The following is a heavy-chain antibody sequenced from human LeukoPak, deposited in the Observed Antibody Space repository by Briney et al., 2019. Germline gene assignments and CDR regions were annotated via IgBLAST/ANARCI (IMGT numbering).Heavy chain of an antibody. D-gene: IGHD3-10*01. Sequence: ASVKVSCKASGYTFTSYGISWVRQAPGQGGEWMGWISAYNGNTNYAQKLQGRVTMTTDTSTSTAYMELRSLRSDDTAVYYCARDQGYYGSGTVDYWGQGTLVTVSS. CDR2: ISAYNGNT. CDR3: ARDQGYYGSGTVDY. V-gene: IGHV1-18*04. CDR1: GYTFTSYG. J-gene: IGHJ4*02.